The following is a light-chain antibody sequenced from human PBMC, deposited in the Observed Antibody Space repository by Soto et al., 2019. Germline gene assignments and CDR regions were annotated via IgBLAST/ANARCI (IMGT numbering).Light chain of an antibody. CDR1: QSVSNY. CDR3: QQYSSSPQT. Sequence: EIVLTQSPATLSLSPGERATLSCRASQSVSNYLAWYQQKPGQAPRLLIYGASRRATGIPDRFSGSGSGTDFTLTISRLEPEDFAVYYCQQYSSSPQTFGQGTKVDIK. V-gene: IGKV3-20*01. CDR2: GAS. J-gene: IGKJ1*01.